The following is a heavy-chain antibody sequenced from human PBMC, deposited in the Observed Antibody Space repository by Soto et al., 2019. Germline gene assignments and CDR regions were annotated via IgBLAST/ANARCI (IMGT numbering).Heavy chain of an antibody. D-gene: IGHD1-26*01. CDR1: GFTFDDYT. CDR3: AKDMGGYNQYYFDY. CDR2: ISWDGSST. Sequence: GSLRLSCAASGFTFDDYTIHWVRQPPGKGLEWVSLISWDGSSTNYADSVKGRFTISRDNSKNSLYLQMNSLRTEDTALYYCAKDMGGYNQYYFDYWGQGTLVTVSS. J-gene: IGHJ4*02. V-gene: IGHV3-43*01.